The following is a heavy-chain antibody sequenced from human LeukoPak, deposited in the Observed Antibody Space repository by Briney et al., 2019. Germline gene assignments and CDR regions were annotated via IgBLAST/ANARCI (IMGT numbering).Heavy chain of an antibody. D-gene: IGHD3-9*01. J-gene: IGHJ5*02. Sequence: ASVKVSCKASGYTFTSYGISWVRQAPGQGLEWMGWISAYNGNTNYAQKLQGRVTMTTDTSTSTAYMELRSLRSDDTAVYYCARDSDILTGPNWLDPWGQGTLVTVSS. V-gene: IGHV1-18*01. CDR1: GYTFTSYG. CDR3: ARDSDILTGPNWLDP. CDR2: ISAYNGNT.